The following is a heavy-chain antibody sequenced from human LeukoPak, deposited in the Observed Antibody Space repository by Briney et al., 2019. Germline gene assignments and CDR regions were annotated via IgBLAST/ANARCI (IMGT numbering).Heavy chain of an antibody. V-gene: IGHV1-24*01. D-gene: IGHD5-18*01. J-gene: IGHJ4*02. CDR2: FDPEDGET. CDR3: AKDWTDVDTAMVGEVY. CDR1: GYTLTELS. Sequence: ASVKVSCKVSGYTLTELSMHWVRQAPGKGLEWMGGFDPEDGETIYAQKFQGRVTMTEDTSTDTAYMELSSLRSEDTAVYYCAKDWTDVDTAMVGEVYWGQGTLVTVSS.